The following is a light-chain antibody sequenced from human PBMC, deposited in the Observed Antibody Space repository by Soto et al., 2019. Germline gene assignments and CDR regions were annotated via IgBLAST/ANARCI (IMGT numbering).Light chain of an antibody. J-gene: IGLJ2*01. CDR1: SSDVGAYNY. CDR3: TSYTSSNTLV. V-gene: IGLV2-14*01. CDR2: EVS. Sequence: QSALTQPASVSGSPGQSITISCTGTSSDVGAYNYVSWYQQHRGKAPKLMIFEVSERPSGVSNRFSGSKSGNTASLTISGLQAEDEADYYCTSYTSSNTLVFGGGTKVAVL.